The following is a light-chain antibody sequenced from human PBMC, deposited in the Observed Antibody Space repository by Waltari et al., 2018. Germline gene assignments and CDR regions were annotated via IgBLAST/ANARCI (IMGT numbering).Light chain of an antibody. Sequence: QSVLTQPPSASGTPGQRVAISCSGSSSHIGSNFLYCYQQLPGTAPDLLIYRNNQRPSGVPVRISGSKSGTSASLAVSGLRSEDEADFYCAAWDDSLSTWVFGGGTKLTVL. CDR1: SSHIGSNF. CDR2: RNN. J-gene: IGLJ3*02. CDR3: AAWDDSLSTWV. V-gene: IGLV1-47*01.